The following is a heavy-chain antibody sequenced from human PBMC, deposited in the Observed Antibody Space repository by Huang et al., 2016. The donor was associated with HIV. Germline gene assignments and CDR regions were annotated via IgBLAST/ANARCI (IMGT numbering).Heavy chain of an antibody. CDR3: ATKTAGMDI. CDR1: TFTFGAYW. CDR2: IKQDESEK. J-gene: IGHJ6*02. V-gene: IGHV3-7*01. Sequence: VESGGRSVQPGGSINLSCVGSTFTFGAYWMSWVRQPPGKGLEWVANIKQDESEKYYGDSVKGRFNISRDNARKVLFLEMDDLRVEDTAIYFCATKTAGMDIWGQGTTVTVSS. D-gene: IGHD1-7*01.